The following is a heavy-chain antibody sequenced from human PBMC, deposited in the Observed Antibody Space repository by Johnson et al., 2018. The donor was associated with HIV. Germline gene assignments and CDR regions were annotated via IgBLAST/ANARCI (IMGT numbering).Heavy chain of an antibody. CDR3: TTRLNSGTYWGNYDFDV. Sequence: VQLVESGGGLVTPGGSLRISCSGSGLTLRNAWMTWVRQAPGKGLEWVGHIKREVDGGTTDYTAPVKGRFTILRDDSKIILYLQMNNLKAEDTALYYCTTRLNSGTYWGNYDFDVWGQGTMVTVSS. D-gene: IGHD1-26*01. CDR1: GLTLRNAW. J-gene: IGHJ3*01. V-gene: IGHV3-15*01. CDR2: IKREVDGGTT.